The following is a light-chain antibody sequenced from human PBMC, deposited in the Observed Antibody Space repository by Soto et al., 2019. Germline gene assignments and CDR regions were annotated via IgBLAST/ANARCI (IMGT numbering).Light chain of an antibody. V-gene: IGKV1-5*01. CDR3: QQYNRYLYT. Sequence: DIQMTQSPSTLSASVGDRVTITCRASQSICSWLAWYQQKPGQAPKLLIYDASSWESGVPSRFSGSGSGTEFTLTISSLQPDDFATYYCQQYNRYLYTFGQGTKLEIK. CDR1: QSICSW. CDR2: DAS. J-gene: IGKJ2*01.